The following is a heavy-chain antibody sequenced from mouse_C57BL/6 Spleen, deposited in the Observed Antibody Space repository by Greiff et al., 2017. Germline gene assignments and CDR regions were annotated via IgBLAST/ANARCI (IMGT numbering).Heavy chain of an antibody. Sequence: QSCKASGYTFTSYWMHWVKQRPIQGLEWIGNIDPSDSETHYNQKFKDKATLTVDKSSSTAYMPLSSLTSEDSAVYYCAREGTTVVAPYYAMDYWGQGTSVTVSS. CDR1: GYTFTSYW. V-gene: IGHV1-52*01. CDR3: AREGTTVVAPYYAMDY. CDR2: IDPSDSET. D-gene: IGHD1-1*01. J-gene: IGHJ4*01.